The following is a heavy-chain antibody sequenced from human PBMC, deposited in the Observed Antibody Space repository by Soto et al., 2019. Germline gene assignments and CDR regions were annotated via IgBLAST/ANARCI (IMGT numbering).Heavy chain of an antibody. CDR3: AREGPGSSWYEGWSYFDY. V-gene: IGHV4-31*03. J-gene: IGHJ4*02. CDR1: GGSISSGGYY. CDR2: IYYSGST. Sequence: KLSEPLSRTCTVSGGSISSGGYYWSWIRQHPGKGLEWIGYIYYSGSTYYNPSLKSRVTISVDTSKNQFSLKLSSVTAADTAVYYCAREGPGSSWYEGWSYFDYWGQGTLVTVSS. D-gene: IGHD6-13*01.